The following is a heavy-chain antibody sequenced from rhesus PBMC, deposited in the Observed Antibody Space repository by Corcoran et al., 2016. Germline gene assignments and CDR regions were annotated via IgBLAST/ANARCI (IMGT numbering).Heavy chain of an antibody. Sequence: QVQLQESGPGLVKPSETMSLTCAVSGYSISSGYGWSWIRQPPGKGREGIGYIGGRSSSTNSTPSLKSRVTVSKDTSKNQFSLKLGSVAAADAAVYYCARVGYYSGSYYFDYWGQGVLVTVSS. CDR1: GYSISSGYG. D-gene: IGHD3-16*01. V-gene: IGHV4-127*01. CDR2: IGGRSSST. CDR3: ARVGYYSGSYYFDY. J-gene: IGHJ4*01.